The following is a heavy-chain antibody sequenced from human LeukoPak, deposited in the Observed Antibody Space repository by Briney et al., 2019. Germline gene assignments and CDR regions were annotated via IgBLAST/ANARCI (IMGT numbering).Heavy chain of an antibody. CDR3: ARQGDYGDYNFDY. D-gene: IGHD4-17*01. CDR1: GGTFSSYA. J-gene: IGHJ4*02. Sequence: SVKVSCKASGGTFSSYAISWVRQAPGQGLEWMGRIIPILGIANYAQKFQGRVTITADKSTSTAYMGLSSLRSEDTAVYYCARQGDYGDYNFDYWGQGTLVTVSS. V-gene: IGHV1-69*04. CDR2: IIPILGIA.